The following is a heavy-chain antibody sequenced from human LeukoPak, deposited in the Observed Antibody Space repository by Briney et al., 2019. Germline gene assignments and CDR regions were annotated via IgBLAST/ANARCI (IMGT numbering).Heavy chain of an antibody. CDR2: ISSSSSYI. CDR3: AREKGDSSGYFFNDY. Sequence: GGSLRLSCAASGFTFSSYSMNWVRQAPGKGLEWVSSISSSSSYIYYADSVKGRFTISRDNAKNSLYLQMNSLRAEDTAVYYCAREKGDSSGYFFNDYWGQGTLVTVSS. CDR1: GFTFSSYS. V-gene: IGHV3-21*01. J-gene: IGHJ4*02. D-gene: IGHD3-22*01.